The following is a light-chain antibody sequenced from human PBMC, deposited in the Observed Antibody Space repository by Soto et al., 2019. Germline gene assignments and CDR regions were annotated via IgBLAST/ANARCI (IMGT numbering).Light chain of an antibody. CDR1: QGISSY. V-gene: IGKV1-8*01. CDR2: AAS. J-gene: IGKJ5*01. CDR3: QQYYSYLIT. Sequence: AIQMTQSPSSLSASVGDRVTITCRASQGISSYLAWYQQKPGKAPKLLIYAASTLQSGVPSRFSGSGSGTDFTLTISCLQSEDFATYYCQQYYSYLITFGQGTRLEIK.